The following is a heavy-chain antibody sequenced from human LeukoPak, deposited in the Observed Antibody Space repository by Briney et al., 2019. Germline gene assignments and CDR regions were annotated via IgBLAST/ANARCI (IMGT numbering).Heavy chain of an antibody. Sequence: GGSLRLSCAASGFTFSSYTINCVRQAPGKGLEWVSSISSGSTNIYYADSVKGRFTISRDNAKNSLYLQMNSLRAEDTAVYYCARGRDSDYAFDYWGQGTLVTVSS. CDR1: GFTFSSYT. V-gene: IGHV3-21*01. CDR3: ARGRDSDYAFDY. CDR2: ISSGSTNI. D-gene: IGHD4-17*01. J-gene: IGHJ4*02.